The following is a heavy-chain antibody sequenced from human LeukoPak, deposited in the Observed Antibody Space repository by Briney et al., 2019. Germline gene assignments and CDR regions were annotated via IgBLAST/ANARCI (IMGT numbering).Heavy chain of an antibody. V-gene: IGHV3-23*01. CDR1: GFTFSSYA. CDR2: ISGGGGSA. CDR3: AKTDIWSGYGMDV. J-gene: IGHJ6*02. D-gene: IGHD3-3*01. Sequence: PGGSLRLSCAASGFTFSSYAMRWVRQAPGKGLGWVSAISGGGGSAYYADSVKDRFTISRDNSKNTLYLQMNSLRAEDTAVYHCAKTDIWSGYGMDVWGQGTTVTVSS.